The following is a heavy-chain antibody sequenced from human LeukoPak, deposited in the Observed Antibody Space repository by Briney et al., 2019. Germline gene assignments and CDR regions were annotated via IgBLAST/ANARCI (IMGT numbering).Heavy chain of an antibody. CDR2: ISGSGGST. CDR3: AKFDTWSLDGPLGDY. CDR1: GFTFSSYA. Sequence: GGSLRLSCAASGFTFSSYAMSWVRQAPGKGLEWVSAISGSGGSTYYADSVKGRFTISRDNSKNTLYLQMNSLRAEDTAVYYCAKFDTWSLDGPLGDYWGQGTLVTVSS. V-gene: IGHV3-23*01. J-gene: IGHJ4*02. D-gene: IGHD7-27*01.